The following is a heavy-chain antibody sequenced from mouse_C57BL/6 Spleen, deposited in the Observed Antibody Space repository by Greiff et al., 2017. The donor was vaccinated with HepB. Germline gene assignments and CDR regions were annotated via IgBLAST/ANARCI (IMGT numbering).Heavy chain of an antibody. CDR3: ARRGLLTDLYYAMDY. V-gene: IGHV1-55*01. J-gene: IGHJ4*01. CDR2: IYPGSGST. Sequence: VQLKESGAELVKPGASVKMSCKASGYTFTSYWITWVKQRPGQGLEWIGDIYPGSGSTNYNEKFKSKATLTVDTSSSTAYMQLSSLTSEDSAVYYWARRGLLTDLYYAMDYWGQGTSVTVSS. CDR1: GYTFTSYW. D-gene: IGHD2-3*01.